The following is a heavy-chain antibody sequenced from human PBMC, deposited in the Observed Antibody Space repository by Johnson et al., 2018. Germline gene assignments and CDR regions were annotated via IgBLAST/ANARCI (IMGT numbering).Heavy chain of an antibody. V-gene: IGHV3-30*03. J-gene: IGHJ6*03. D-gene: IGHD2-15*01. Sequence: QVQLVQSGGGVVQPGRSLRLSCAASGFTFSSYGMHWVRQAPGKGLEWVAAISYDGSNKYYADSVKGRFTISRHNSKNTLYLQMNSLRAEATAVFYCASEGLYCSGGSCYRDYYYYYMDVWGKGTTVTVSS. CDR1: GFTFSSYG. CDR2: ISYDGSNK. CDR3: ASEGLYCSGGSCYRDYYYYYMDV.